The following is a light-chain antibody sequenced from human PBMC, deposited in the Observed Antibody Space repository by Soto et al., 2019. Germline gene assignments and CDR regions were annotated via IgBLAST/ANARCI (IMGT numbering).Light chain of an antibody. Sequence: DIQMTQSPSSLSASVGDRVTISCRARQSIGSYVDWYQHRPGKAPNLLIFTASSLQGGVPSRFSGCGSGTDFTLPINSLQPEDFATYSCQQSFSSPYTFALITQLEI. V-gene: IGKV1-39*01. CDR2: TAS. J-gene: IGKJ2*01. CDR1: QSIGSY. CDR3: QQSFSSPYT.